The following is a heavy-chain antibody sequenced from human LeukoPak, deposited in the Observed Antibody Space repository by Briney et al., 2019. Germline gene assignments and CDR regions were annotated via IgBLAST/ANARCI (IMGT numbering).Heavy chain of an antibody. D-gene: IGHD5-12*01. V-gene: IGHV1-69*05. Sequence: GASVKVSCKASGGTFSSYAISWVRQAPGQGLEWMGGIIPIFGTANYAQKFQGRVTITTDESTSTAYMELSSLRSEDTAVYYCASDPTVYRGDSGYDSEPPATHWGQGTLVTVSS. CDR1: GGTFSSYA. CDR2: IIPIFGTA. CDR3: ASDPTVYRGDSGYDSEPPATH. J-gene: IGHJ4*02.